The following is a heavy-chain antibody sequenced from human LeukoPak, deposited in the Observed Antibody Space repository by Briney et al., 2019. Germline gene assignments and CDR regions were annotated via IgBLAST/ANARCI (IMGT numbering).Heavy chain of an antibody. CDR1: GGTFSSYA. J-gene: IGHJ4*02. V-gene: IGHV1-69*13. Sequence: SVKVSCKASGGTFSSYAISWVRQAPGQGLEWMGGIIPIFGTANYAQKFQGRVTITADESTSTAYMELSSLRSEDTAVYYCARFDVYDRYEIDYWGQGTLVTVSS. CDR3: ARFDVYDRYEIDY. D-gene: IGHD3-22*01. CDR2: IIPIFGTA.